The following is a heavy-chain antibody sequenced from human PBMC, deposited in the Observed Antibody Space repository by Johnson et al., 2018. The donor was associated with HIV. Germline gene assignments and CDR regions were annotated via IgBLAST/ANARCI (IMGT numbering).Heavy chain of an antibody. CDR3: SGWGVWFGTIEAFDI. CDR1: GFTFRIYD. D-gene: IGHD3-10*01. V-gene: IGHV3-30*02. J-gene: IGHJ3*02. Sequence: VQLVESGGGVVQPGGSLRLSCAASGFTFRIYDMQWVRQAPGKGLEWLAYIRSDGVNKQYTDSVKGRFTISRDNSKNTVYLQMNSLRADDTAVYYCSGWGVWFGTIEAFDIWGQGTLVTVSS. CDR2: IRSDGVNK.